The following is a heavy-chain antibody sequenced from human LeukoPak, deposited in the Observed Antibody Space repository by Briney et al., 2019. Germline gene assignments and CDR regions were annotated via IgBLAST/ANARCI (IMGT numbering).Heavy chain of an antibody. CDR2: IYSGGST. CDR3: ASGSGSYRTPYYYMDV. V-gene: IGHV3-53*01. Sequence: PGGSLRLSCVASGFTVSSNYMSWVRQAPGKGLEWVSVIYSGGSTYYADSVKGRFTISRDNSKNTLYLQMNSLRAEDTAAYYCASGSGSYRTPYYYMDVWGQGTLVTVSS. J-gene: IGHJ6*03. D-gene: IGHD3-10*01. CDR1: GFTVSSNY.